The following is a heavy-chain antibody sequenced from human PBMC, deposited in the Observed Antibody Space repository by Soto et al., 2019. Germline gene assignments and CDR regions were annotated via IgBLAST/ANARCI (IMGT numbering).Heavy chain of an antibody. CDR3: AGEVALWFGHTNRCDP. CDR2: IIPIFGTA. V-gene: IGHV1-69*13. Sequence: SVKGSCKASGGTFSSYAISWVRQAPGQGLEWIGGIIPIFGTANYAQKFQGRVTITADESTSTAYMELRSLRSEDTAVYYCAGEVALWFGHTNRCDPWGQGTLVTVSS. J-gene: IGHJ5*02. D-gene: IGHD3-10*01. CDR1: GGTFSSYA.